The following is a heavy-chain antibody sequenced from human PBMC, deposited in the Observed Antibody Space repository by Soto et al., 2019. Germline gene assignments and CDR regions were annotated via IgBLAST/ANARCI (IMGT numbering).Heavy chain of an antibody. Sequence: SQTLSLTCAISGDSVSTNSATWDWIRQSPSRGLEWLGRTYYRSKWFNDYAVSVKGRISINPDTSNNQFSLQLNSVTPEDTAVYYCAREGLWVYYYDSSGRSGMDVWGQGPTVTVSS. CDR3: AREGLWVYYYDSSGRSGMDV. J-gene: IGHJ6*02. CDR2: TYYRSKWFN. D-gene: IGHD3-22*01. CDR1: GDSVSTNSAT. V-gene: IGHV6-1*01.